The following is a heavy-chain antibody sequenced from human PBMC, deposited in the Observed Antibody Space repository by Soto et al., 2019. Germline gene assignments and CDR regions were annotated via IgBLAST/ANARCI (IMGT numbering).Heavy chain of an antibody. CDR1: GGTFSSYA. CDR2: IIPIFGTA. J-gene: IGHJ4*02. CDR3: ARDSGHDYGVLGPAVGKKYYFDY. Sequence: VASVKVSCKASGGTFSSYAISWVRQAPGQGLEWMGGIIPIFGTANYAQKFQGRVTITADESTSTAYMELSSLRSEDTAVYYCARDSGHDYGVLGPAVGKKYYFDYWGQGTLVTVSS. V-gene: IGHV1-69*13. D-gene: IGHD4-17*01.